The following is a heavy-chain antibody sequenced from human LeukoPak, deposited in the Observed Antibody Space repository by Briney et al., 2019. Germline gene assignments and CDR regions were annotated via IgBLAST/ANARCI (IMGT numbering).Heavy chain of an antibody. J-gene: IGHJ6*02. CDR2: IYNSGST. Sequence: SETLSLTCSVSGASISGSYWSWIRQPPGKGLEWIGYIYNSGSTNYNPSLKGRVTISVDTSKNQFSLKLSSVTAADTAVYYCARGGSGYDSFYYYGMDVWGQGTTVTVSS. CDR3: ARGGSGYDSFYYYGMDV. CDR1: GASISGSY. V-gene: IGHV4-59*01. D-gene: IGHD5-12*01.